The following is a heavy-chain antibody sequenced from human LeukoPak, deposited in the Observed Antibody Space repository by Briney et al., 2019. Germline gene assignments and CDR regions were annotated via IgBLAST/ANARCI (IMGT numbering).Heavy chain of an antibody. Sequence: PGGSLRLSCAASGFTVSSNYMSWVRQAPGKGLEWVSVIYSGGSTYYADSVKGRFTISRDNSKNTLYLQMNSLRAEDTAVYYCAKDSNTPYYYYYMDVWGKGTTVTVSS. CDR3: AKDSNTPYYYYYMDV. CDR2: IYSGGST. CDR1: GFTVSSNY. D-gene: IGHD2/OR15-2a*01. V-gene: IGHV3-66*02. J-gene: IGHJ6*03.